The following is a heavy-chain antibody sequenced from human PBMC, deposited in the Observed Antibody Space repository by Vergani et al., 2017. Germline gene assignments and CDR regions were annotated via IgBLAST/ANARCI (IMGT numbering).Heavy chain of an antibody. J-gene: IGHJ3*02. Sequence: EVQLVESGGGRVKPGGSLRLSCAASGFTFRSYSMNWVRQAPGKGLEWVSSISSSSSYIYYADSVKGRITISRDNAKNSLYLQMNSLRAEDTAVYYCARVDRGAATAFAIWSQGTIVSLTS. CDR3: ARVDRGAATAFAI. D-gene: IGHD1-26*01. CDR1: GFTFRSYS. V-gene: IGHV3-21*01. CDR2: ISSSSSYI.